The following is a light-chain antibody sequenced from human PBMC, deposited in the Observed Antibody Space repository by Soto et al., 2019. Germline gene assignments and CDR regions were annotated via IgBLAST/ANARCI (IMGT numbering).Light chain of an antibody. V-gene: IGKV3-20*01. J-gene: IGKJ3*01. Sequence: EIMLSLSLGTLSLTPGERATLSCRASQSVSSSYLAWYQQKPGQAPRLLIYGASSRATGIPDRFSGSGSGTDFTLTISRLEPEDFAVYYCQQYGSSPPEFTFGPRSMVD. CDR3: QQYGSSPPEFT. CDR2: GAS. CDR1: QSVSSSY.